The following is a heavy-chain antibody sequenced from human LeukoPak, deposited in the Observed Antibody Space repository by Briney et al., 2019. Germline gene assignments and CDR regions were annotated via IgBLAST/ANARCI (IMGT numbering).Heavy chain of an antibody. Sequence: GGSLRLSCAASGFTFSSYAMSWIRQAPGKGLEWVSYISSSGSTIYYADSVKGRFTISRDNAKNSLYLQMNSLRAEDTAVYYCASPYYYDSSGYLYWGQGTLVTVSS. CDR1: GFTFSSYA. V-gene: IGHV3-11*01. D-gene: IGHD3-22*01. CDR3: ASPYYYDSSGYLY. CDR2: ISSSGSTI. J-gene: IGHJ4*02.